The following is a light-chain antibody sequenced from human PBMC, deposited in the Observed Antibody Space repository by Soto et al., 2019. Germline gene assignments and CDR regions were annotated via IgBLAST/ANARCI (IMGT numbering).Light chain of an antibody. Sequence: EIVMTQSPATLSVSPGERATLSCRASQSVSSNLAWYQQKPGQAPRLLIYGASTRAIGIPVRFSGSGSGTEFTLTISSLQSEDFAVYYCQQYNNWPPDWTFGQGTKVEIK. CDR2: GAS. CDR1: QSVSSN. CDR3: QQYNNWPPDWT. J-gene: IGKJ1*01. V-gene: IGKV3-15*01.